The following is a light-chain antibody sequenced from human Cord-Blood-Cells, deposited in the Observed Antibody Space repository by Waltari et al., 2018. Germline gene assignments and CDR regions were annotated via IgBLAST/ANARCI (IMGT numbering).Light chain of an antibody. Sequence: QSALTQPPSASGSPGPSVPIPCTGTSSDVGGTTYVPWYQQHPGKAPKLMIYEVSKRPSGVPDRFSGSKSGNTASLTVSGLQAEDEADYYCSSYAGSNNLVFGGGTKLTVL. CDR2: EVS. J-gene: IGLJ2*01. CDR1: SSDVGGTTY. CDR3: SSYAGSNNLV. V-gene: IGLV2-8*01.